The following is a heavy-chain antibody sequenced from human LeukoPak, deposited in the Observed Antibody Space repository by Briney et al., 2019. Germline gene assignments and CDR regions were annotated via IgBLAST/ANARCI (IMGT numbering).Heavy chain of an antibody. D-gene: IGHD1-26*01. J-gene: IGHJ4*02. Sequence: PGGSLRLSCAASGFSLSSYTMNWVRQAPGKGLECVSYISSSGRYIYYADSVKGRFTISRDNAKNSLYLQMNSLRAEDTPVYYCAKASVGATVDYWGQGTLVTVSS. CDR3: AKASVGATVDY. CDR2: ISSSGRYI. CDR1: GFSLSSYT. V-gene: IGHV3-21*01.